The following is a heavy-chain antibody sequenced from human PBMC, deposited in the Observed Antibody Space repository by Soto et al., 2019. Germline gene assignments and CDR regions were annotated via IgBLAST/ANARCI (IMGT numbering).Heavy chain of an antibody. CDR1: GGSFSGYY. CDR2: INHSGST. V-gene: IGHV4-34*01. D-gene: IGHD1-7*01. J-gene: IGHJ6*03. Sequence: PETLSLTCAVYGGSFSGYYWSWIRQPPGKGLEWIGEINHSGSTNYNPSLKSRVTISVDTSKNQFSLKLSSVTAADTAVYYCARGLQGLELRDYYYYYMDVWGKGTTVTVS. CDR3: ARGLQGLELRDYYYYYMDV.